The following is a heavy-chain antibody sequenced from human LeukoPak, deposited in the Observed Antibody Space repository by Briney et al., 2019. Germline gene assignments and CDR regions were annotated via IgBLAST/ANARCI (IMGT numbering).Heavy chain of an antibody. CDR1: GGSISSSSYY. D-gene: IGHD6-13*01. CDR2: IYYSGST. J-gene: IGHJ3*02. Sequence: PSETLSLTCTVSGGSISSSSYYWGWIRQPPGKGLEWIGSIYYSGSTYYNPSLKSRVTISVDTSKNQFSLKLSPVTAADTAVYYCASESSSWYEDAFDIWGQGTMVTVSS. CDR3: ASESSSWYEDAFDI. V-gene: IGHV4-39*01.